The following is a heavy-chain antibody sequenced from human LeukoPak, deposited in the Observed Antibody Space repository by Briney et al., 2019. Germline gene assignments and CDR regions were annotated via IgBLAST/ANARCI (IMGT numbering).Heavy chain of an antibody. J-gene: IGHJ5*02. CDR1: GFTFIDYY. CDR2: ISSSGNTI. V-gene: IGHV3-11*01. CDR3: ARHPFDP. Sequence: PGGSLRLSCAASGFTFIDYYMNWIRQAPGKGLEWVSYISSSGNTIYYADSVKGRFTISRDNVKNSLYLQMNSLRVEDTAVYYCARHPFDPWGQGTLVTVSS.